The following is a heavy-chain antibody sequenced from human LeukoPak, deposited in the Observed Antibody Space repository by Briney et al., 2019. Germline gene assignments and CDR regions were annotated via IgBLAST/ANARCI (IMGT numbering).Heavy chain of an antibody. CDR2: IYYSGNT. D-gene: IGHD3-22*01. CDR1: GGSISSSSYY. CDR3: ARGLFLRRSGYYYARSDAFDI. Sequence: KTSETLSLTCTVSGGSISSSSYYWGWIRQPPGKGLEWIGSIYYSGNTYYNPSLKSRVTISVDTSKNQFSLKLSSVTAADSAVYYCARGLFLRRSGYYYARSDAFDIWGQGTMVTVSS. V-gene: IGHV4-39*01. J-gene: IGHJ3*02.